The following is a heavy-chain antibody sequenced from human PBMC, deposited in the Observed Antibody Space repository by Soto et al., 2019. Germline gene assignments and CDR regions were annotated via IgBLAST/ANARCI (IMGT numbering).Heavy chain of an antibody. D-gene: IGHD3-22*01. CDR3: ARDYYKYYDSSGYYRSPAY. Sequence: GGSLRLSCAASGFTLSSYAMHWVRQAPGKGLEWVAVISYDGSNKYYADSVKGRFTISRDNSKNTLYLQMNSLRAEDTAVYYCARDYYKYYDSSGYYRSPAYWGQGTLVTVSS. V-gene: IGHV3-30-3*01. J-gene: IGHJ4*02. CDR2: ISYDGSNK. CDR1: GFTLSSYA.